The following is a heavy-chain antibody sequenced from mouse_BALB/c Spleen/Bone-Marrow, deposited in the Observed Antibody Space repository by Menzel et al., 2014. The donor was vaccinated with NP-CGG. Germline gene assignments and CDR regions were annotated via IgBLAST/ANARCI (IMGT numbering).Heavy chain of an antibody. Sequence: DVHLVESGGDLVKSGGSLNLSCAASGFTFSNYGMPWVRHTPDKMLDWVATISSGSSYDYYNDNVKGPFTISRNNANNNLCQQTTSQKSEDTAINYCAKQRDYGSIDYWGQGTTLTVSS. CDR3: AKQRDYGSIDY. CDR2: ISSGSSYD. D-gene: IGHD1-2*01. V-gene: IGHV5-6*01. J-gene: IGHJ2*01. CDR1: GFTFSNYG.